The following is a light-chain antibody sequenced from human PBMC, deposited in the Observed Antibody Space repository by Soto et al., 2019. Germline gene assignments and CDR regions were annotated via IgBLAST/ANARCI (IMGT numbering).Light chain of an antibody. CDR2: TTS. J-gene: IGKJ4*01. V-gene: IGKV1-17*01. CDR1: QGIRND. CDR3: LQHNTYPLT. Sequence: DIQMTQSPSSLSASVGDRVTITCRASQGIRNDLGWYQQKPGRAPKRLIYTTSTLESGVPSRFSGSGSGIDFTHTISGLQPEDFATDYCLQHNTYPLTFGGGTRVEIE.